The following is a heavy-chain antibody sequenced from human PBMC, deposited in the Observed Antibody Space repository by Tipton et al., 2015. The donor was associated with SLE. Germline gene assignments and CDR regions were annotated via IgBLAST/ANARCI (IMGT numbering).Heavy chain of an antibody. Sequence: SLRLSCEASGFSFDDYGMSWVRQAPGKGLEWVSGLNWSGASTGYADSVKGRFTISRDNSKNTLYLQMNSLRAEDTAVYYCAKDQPSMIVVVINWFDPWGQGTLVTVSS. CDR1: GFSFDDYG. D-gene: IGHD3-22*01. CDR2: LNWSGAST. V-gene: IGHV3-20*04. J-gene: IGHJ5*02. CDR3: AKDQPSMIVVVINWFDP.